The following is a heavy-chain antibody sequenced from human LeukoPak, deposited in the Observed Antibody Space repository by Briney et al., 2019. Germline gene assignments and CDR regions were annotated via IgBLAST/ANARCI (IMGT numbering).Heavy chain of an antibody. D-gene: IGHD3-22*01. CDR1: GFTFSSYA. Sequence: GSLRLSCAASGFTFSSYAMHWVRQTPGKGPEWVAVISYDGSNKYYADSVKGRFTISRDNSKNTLYLQMNSLRAEDTAVYYCARAPPDYYDSSGYADYWGQGTLVTVSS. V-gene: IGHV3-30*04. J-gene: IGHJ4*02. CDR3: ARAPPDYYDSSGYADY. CDR2: ISYDGSNK.